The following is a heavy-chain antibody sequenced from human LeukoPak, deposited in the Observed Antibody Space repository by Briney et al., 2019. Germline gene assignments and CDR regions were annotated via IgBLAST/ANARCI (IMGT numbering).Heavy chain of an antibody. Sequence: GALVKVSCKASGGTFSSYAISWVRQAPGQGLEWMGGIIPIFGTANYAQKFQGRVTITADESTSTAYMELSSLRSEDTAVYYCARAPLGYYDSSGYLGGYWGQGTLVTVSS. CDR1: GGTFSSYA. J-gene: IGHJ4*02. V-gene: IGHV1-69*13. CDR2: IIPIFGTA. D-gene: IGHD3-22*01. CDR3: ARAPLGYYDSSGYLGGY.